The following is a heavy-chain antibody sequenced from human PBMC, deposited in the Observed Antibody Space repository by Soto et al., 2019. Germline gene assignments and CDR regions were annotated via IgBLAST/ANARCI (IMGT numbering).Heavy chain of an antibody. D-gene: IGHD4-17*01. CDR1: GGSVNNANYF. CDR2: IYYSGST. V-gene: IGHV4-31*03. J-gene: IGHJ6*02. Sequence: QVRLEESGPGLVKPSETLSLSCSVSGGSVNNANYFWNWIRHHPENGLEWIGYIYYSGSTRYNPSFKTRATLSIDTSKNQFSLRLNSVTVADTAVYFCARDADYGGSRGGMDVWGRATTVTVSS. CDR3: ARDADYGGSRGGMDV.